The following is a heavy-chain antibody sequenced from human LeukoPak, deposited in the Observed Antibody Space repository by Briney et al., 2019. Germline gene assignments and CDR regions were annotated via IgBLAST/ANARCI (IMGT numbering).Heavy chain of an antibody. Sequence: ASVKVSCKASGYTFTSYYMHWVRQAPGQGLEWMGIINPSGGSTSYAQKFQGRVTITADESTSTAYMELSSLRSEDTAVYYCATGTPHYYDSSGYFLSGFDYWGQGTLVTVSS. CDR2: INPSGGST. CDR3: ATGTPHYYDSSGYFLSGFDY. V-gene: IGHV1-46*03. CDR1: GYTFTSYY. D-gene: IGHD3-22*01. J-gene: IGHJ4*02.